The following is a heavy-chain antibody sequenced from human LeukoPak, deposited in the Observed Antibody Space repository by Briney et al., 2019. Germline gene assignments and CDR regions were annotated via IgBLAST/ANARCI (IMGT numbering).Heavy chain of an antibody. CDR1: GGSISSNNYY. CDR3: ARGGTFDTFAI. Sequence: SETLSLTCTVSGGSISSNNYYWGWIRQPPGTGLEWTQTFYYSGSTYYDPSLKSRDTISVDTSKNWFSLKLSSVTAADTAVYYCARGGTFDTFAIWGQGTMVTVSS. V-gene: IGHV4-39*01. CDR2: FYYSGST. J-gene: IGHJ3*02. D-gene: IGHD2-15*01.